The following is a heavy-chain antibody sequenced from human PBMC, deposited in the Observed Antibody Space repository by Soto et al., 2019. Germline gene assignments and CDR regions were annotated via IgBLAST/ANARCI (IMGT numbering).Heavy chain of an antibody. V-gene: IGHV3-30-3*01. CDR3: ARDQYY. CDR1: GFTFSSYA. J-gene: IGHJ4*02. CDR2: ISYDGSNN. Sequence: QVQLVESGGGVVQPGRSLRLSCAASGFTFSSYALHWDRQAPGKGLVWVAGISYDGSNNYYADSVKGRITISRDNSKNTLYLQMNSLIAEDTAVYYCARDQYYWVQGTLVTVAA.